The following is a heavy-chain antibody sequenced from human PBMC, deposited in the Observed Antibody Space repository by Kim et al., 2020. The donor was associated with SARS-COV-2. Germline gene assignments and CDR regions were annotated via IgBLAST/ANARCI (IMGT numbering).Heavy chain of an antibody. Sequence: SETRYSPSFQGQVTIPADKSISTAYLQWSSLKASDTAMYYCARLRGAPDYWGQGTLVTVSS. CDR2: SET. V-gene: IGHV5-51*01. CDR3: ARLRGAPDY. J-gene: IGHJ4*02.